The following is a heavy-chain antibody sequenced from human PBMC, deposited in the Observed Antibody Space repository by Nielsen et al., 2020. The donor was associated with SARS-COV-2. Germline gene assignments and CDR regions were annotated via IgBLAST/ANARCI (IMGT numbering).Heavy chain of an antibody. J-gene: IGHJ4*02. V-gene: IGHV3-74*03. D-gene: IGHD3-22*01. Sequence: GSLTLTCAVSGFTISNYRLHWVRHPPRQGQVRVSLFNPDESKTTYADSVKGRFTISRDNAKNTLYLQMNSLRAEDTAVYYCARLWDDGYYFDTGPYDYWGQGTLVTVSS. CDR3: ARLWDDGYYFDTGPYDY. CDR1: GFTISNYR. CDR2: FNPDESKT.